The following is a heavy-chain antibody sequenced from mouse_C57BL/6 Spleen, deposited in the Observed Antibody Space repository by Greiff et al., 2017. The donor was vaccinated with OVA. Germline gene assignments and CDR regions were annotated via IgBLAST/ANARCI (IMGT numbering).Heavy chain of an antibody. J-gene: IGHJ1*03. CDR3: ARWDYDGPYWYFDV. V-gene: IGHV1-55*01. CDR2: IYPGSGST. CDR1: GYTFTSYW. Sequence: VQLQESGAELVKPGASVKMSCKASGYTFTSYWITWVKQRPGQGLEWIGDIYPGSGSTNYNEKFKSKATLTVDTSSSTAYMQLSSLTSEDSAVYYCARWDYDGPYWYFDVWGTGTTVTVSS. D-gene: IGHD2-4*01.